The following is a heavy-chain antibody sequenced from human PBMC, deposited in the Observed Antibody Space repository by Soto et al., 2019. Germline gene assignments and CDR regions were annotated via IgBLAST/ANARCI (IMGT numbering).Heavy chain of an antibody. CDR3: AKDRGYSGYDSLDY. V-gene: IGHV3-30*18. CDR1: GFTFSSHA. CDR2: ISYDGSNK. D-gene: IGHD5-12*01. Sequence: GGSLRPSCAASGFTFSSHAMHWARQAPGKGLEWVALISYDGSNKNYGDSVKGRFTISRDNSKNTLYLQMNSLRAEDAAVYYCAKDRGYSGYDSLDYWGQGTLVTVSS. J-gene: IGHJ4*02.